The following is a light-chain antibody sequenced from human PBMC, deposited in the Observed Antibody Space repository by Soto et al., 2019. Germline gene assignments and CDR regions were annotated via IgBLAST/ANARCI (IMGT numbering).Light chain of an antibody. CDR3: SSYTSSSTYVV. CDR2: DVS. Sequence: QSALTQPASVSGSPGQSITISCTGTSSDAGGYNYVSWYQQHPGKAPKLMIYDVSNRPSGVSNRFSGSKSGNTASLTISGLQAEDEADYYCSSYTSSSTYVVFGGGTKVTVL. CDR1: SSDAGGYNY. V-gene: IGLV2-14*01. J-gene: IGLJ2*01.